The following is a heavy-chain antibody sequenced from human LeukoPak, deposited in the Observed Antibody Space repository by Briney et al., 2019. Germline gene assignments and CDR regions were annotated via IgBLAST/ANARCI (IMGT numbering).Heavy chain of an antibody. V-gene: IGHV3-21*01. D-gene: IGHD3-22*01. J-gene: IGHJ4*02. CDR2: ITSSSYSI. Sequence: PGGSLRLSCAASGFTFNTYIMAWVRQAPGKGLEWVSSITSSSYSIYYADSVRGRFTISRDNAKNSLYLQMNSLRAEDTAVYYCAKEIQGSGYFDYWGQGTLVTVSS. CDR3: AKEIQGSGYFDY. CDR1: GFTFNTYI.